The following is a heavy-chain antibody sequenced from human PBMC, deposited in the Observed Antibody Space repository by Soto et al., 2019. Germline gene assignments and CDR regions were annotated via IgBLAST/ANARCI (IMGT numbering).Heavy chain of an antibody. CDR3: AGSPPRGSDY. V-gene: IGHV4-31*11. D-gene: IGHD3-10*01. J-gene: IGHJ4*02. CDR1: GGYISSGGYY. CDR2: ISYTATT. Sequence: QVQLQESGPGLVKPSETLSLTCAVSGGYISSGGYYWTWIRQSGKGLEWIGYISYTATTYYSPSLQDRVTISLDTSKNQFSLRLISVTAADTAVYFCAGSPPRGSDYWGQGILVTVAS.